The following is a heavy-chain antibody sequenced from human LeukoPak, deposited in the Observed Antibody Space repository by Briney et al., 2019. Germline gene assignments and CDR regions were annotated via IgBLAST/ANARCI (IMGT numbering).Heavy chain of an antibody. D-gene: IGHD3-22*01. Sequence: GGSLRLSCAASGFTFSSYAMSWVRQAPGKGLEWVSAISGSGGSTYYADSVKGRFTISRDNSKNTLYLQMNSLRAEDTAVYYCAKDKRSRTAQVVTYYFDYWGQGTLVTVSS. V-gene: IGHV3-23*01. J-gene: IGHJ4*02. CDR3: AKDKRSRTAQVVTYYFDY. CDR1: GFTFSSYA. CDR2: ISGSGGST.